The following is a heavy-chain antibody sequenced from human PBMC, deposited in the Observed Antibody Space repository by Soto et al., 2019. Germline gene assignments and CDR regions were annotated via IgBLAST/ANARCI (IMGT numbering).Heavy chain of an antibody. J-gene: IGHJ4*02. V-gene: IGHV3-53*01. Sequence: EVPVVESGGGLIQPGGSLRLSFEVSGFSVTANYMSWVRQAPGKGLEWVSVIYSGGSTYYVGSVKGRFSISRDISKTTLYLQMNSLRGEDTAVYYCHGYGYWGQGTLVTVSS. CDR3: HGYGY. CDR1: GFSVTANY. D-gene: IGHD5-12*01. CDR2: IYSGGST.